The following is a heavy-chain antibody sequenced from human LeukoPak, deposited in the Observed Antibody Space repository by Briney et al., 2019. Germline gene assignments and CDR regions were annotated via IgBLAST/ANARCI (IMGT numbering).Heavy chain of an antibody. CDR3: ARGSYFDY. CDR1: GFTVSSNY. Sequence: GGSLRLSCAASGFTVSSNYMSWVRQAPGKGLEWVSVIYSSDTYYADSVKGRFTISRDNSKNTLYPQMNSLRVEDTAVYYCARGSYFDYWGQGTLVTVSS. V-gene: IGHV3-53*01. J-gene: IGHJ4*02. CDR2: IYSSDT.